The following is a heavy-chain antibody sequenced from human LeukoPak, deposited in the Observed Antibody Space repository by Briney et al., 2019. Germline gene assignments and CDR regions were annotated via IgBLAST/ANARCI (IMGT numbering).Heavy chain of an antibody. CDR2: IYYSGST. V-gene: IGHV4-59*08. D-gene: IGHD3-16*01. CDR3: ARHLGLYSPFDY. J-gene: IGHJ4*02. CDR1: GGSISSYF. Sequence: PSETLSLTCTVSGGSISSYFWSWIRQPPGKGLEWIGYIYYSGSTNYNASLKSRVTISVDTSKNQFSLKLSSVTAADTAVYYCARHLGLYSPFDYWGQGTLVTVSS.